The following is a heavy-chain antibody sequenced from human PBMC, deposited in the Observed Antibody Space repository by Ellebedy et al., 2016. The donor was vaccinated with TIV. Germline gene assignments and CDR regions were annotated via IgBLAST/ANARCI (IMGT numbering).Heavy chain of an antibody. CDR1: GFTLSTLG. D-gene: IGHD3-22*01. CDR2: VSSDGGTK. V-gene: IGHV3-30*18. Sequence: PGGSLRLSCTASGFTLSTLGMHWVSQVQGTGLEWVAVVSSDGGTKYYVDSVKGRFTISRYNSENTLYQQMSGLRAEDTAVYFCAKEYHSRGYGAYYDYWGQGTLVTFSS. CDR3: AKEYHSRGYGAYYDY. J-gene: IGHJ4*02.